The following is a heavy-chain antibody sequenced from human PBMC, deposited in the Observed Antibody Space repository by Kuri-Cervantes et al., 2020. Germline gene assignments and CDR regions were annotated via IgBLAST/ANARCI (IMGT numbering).Heavy chain of an antibody. Sequence: SVNVSCKASGYTFTGYYMHWVRQAPGQGLEWMGWINPNSGGTNYAQKFQGRVTMTRDTSISTAYMELSRLRSDDTAVYYCARILTGTTASYYYGMDVWGQGTTVTVSS. CDR2: INPNSGGT. J-gene: IGHJ6*02. D-gene: IGHD1-20*01. CDR3: ARILTGTTASYYYGMDV. V-gene: IGHV1-2*02. CDR1: GYTFTGYY.